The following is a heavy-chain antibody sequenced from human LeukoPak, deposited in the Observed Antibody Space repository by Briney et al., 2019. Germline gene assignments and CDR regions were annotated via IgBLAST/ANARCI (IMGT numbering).Heavy chain of an antibody. CDR3: ARESITGHRDFDY. J-gene: IGHJ4*02. CDR1: GFTFRSYW. D-gene: IGHD1-20*01. Sequence: PGGSLRLSCAASGFTFRSYWMSWVRQAPGKGLEWVANINQGGSVKYYVDSVKGRFTISRDDAKNSLYVQMNSLRAEDTAVYYCARESITGHRDFDYWGQGTLVTVSS. V-gene: IGHV3-7*01. CDR2: INQGGSVK.